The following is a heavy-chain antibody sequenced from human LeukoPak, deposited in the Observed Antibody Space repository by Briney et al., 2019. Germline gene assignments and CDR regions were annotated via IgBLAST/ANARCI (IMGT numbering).Heavy chain of an antibody. D-gene: IGHD3-9*01. CDR1: GFIFSYYT. V-gene: IGHV3-21*01. CDR2: ISGSSSYI. CDR3: ARDPYYDILTGYYTPYYFDY. Sequence: PGGSLRLSCAASGFIFSYYTMNWVRQAPGKGLEWVSYISGSSSYIYYADSVKGRFTISRDNVKNSLYLQMNSLRAEDTAVYYCARDPYYDILTGYYTPYYFDYWGQGTLVTVSS. J-gene: IGHJ4*02.